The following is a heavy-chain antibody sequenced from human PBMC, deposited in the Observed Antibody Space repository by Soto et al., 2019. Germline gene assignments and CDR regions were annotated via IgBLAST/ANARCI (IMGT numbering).Heavy chain of an antibody. CDR1: GGSISSSSYY. D-gene: IGHD3-10*01. J-gene: IGHJ4*02. V-gene: IGHV4-39*01. CDR3: ARQDRSVTMVRGVTRDY. Sequence: SETLSLTCTVSGGSISSSSYYWGWILQPPGKGLEWIGSIYYSGSTYYNPSLKSRVTISVDTSKNQFSLKLSSVTAADTAVYYCARQDRSVTMVRGVTRDYWGQGTLVTVSS. CDR2: IYYSGST.